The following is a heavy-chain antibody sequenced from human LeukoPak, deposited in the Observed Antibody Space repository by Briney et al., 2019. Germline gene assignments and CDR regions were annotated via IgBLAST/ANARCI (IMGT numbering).Heavy chain of an antibody. J-gene: IGHJ3*02. CDR3: ARRGSMGGSFVGAFDI. CDR2: IYYTGRT. Sequence: PSETLSLTCTVSGDSFSRNTYSWGWIRQPPGKGLEWIGSIYYTGRTFYNPSLKSRVTISVDTSKNQFSLKLSSVTAADTAMYYCARRGSMGGSFVGAFDIWGQGTMVTVSS. D-gene: IGHD1-26*01. V-gene: IGHV4-39*01. CDR1: GDSFSRNTYS.